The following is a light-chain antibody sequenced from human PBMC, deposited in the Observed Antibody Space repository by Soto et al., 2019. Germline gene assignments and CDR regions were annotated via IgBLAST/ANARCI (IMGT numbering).Light chain of an antibody. V-gene: IGLV2-23*02. CDR2: EVT. CDR3: CSYAGNSEV. CDR1: SGDVGGYNL. J-gene: IGLJ1*01. Sequence: LTQPASVSGSPGQSITIPCTGTSGDVGGYNLVSWYQQHPGKAPKLMIYEVTERPSGVSNRFSGSKSGNTASLTISGLQPDDEADYYCCSYAGNSEVFGAGTKVTAL.